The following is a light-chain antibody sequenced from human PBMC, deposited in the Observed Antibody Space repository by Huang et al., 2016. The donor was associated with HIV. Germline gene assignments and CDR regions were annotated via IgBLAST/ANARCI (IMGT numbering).Light chain of an antibody. V-gene: IGKV4-1*01. J-gene: IGKJ2*01. CDR3: QQYYSPPYT. Sequence: DLEMTQSPDSLTVSLGARAIINCKSSQAVLKNSNKKNYLAWYQQRPGQPPKVLIYWASSRESGVPDRFSGSGSGTDFNLTISSLQPEDLAVYYCQQYYSPPYTFGQGTRLEI. CDR2: WAS. CDR1: QAVLKNSNKKNY.